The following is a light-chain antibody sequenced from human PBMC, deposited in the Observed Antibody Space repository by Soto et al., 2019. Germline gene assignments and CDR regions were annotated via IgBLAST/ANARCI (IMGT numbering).Light chain of an antibody. CDR3: LSKTSTISYV. CDR2: EVS. V-gene: IGLV2-14*01. J-gene: IGLJ1*01. Sequence: QSALTQPASVSGSPGQSIAISCTGTTSDVGGYNYVSWYXXXPXKVPKLLIHEVSNRPSGVSNRFSGSKSGNTASLTISGLQAEDEADYYCLSKTSTISYVFGTGTKVTVL. CDR1: TSDVGGYNY.